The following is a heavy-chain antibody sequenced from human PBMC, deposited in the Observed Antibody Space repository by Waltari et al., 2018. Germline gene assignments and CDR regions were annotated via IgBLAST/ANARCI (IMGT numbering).Heavy chain of an antibody. V-gene: IGHV4-39*07. CDR1: GGSLSRRDHY. CDR2: IFYMGST. J-gene: IGHJ5*02. CDR3: ARGWGVVSAFRGTPPNWFDP. Sequence: QVQLQESGPGRVKPSVTLSLTCIGAGGSLSRRDHYTGWMRQPPGKGLEWMGSIFYMGSTYFNPSLKSRFSMSVDPSNNHFSLKRNSVTAADTAVYYCARGWGVVSAFRGTPPNWFDPWGQGTLVTVSS. D-gene: IGHD3-16*02.